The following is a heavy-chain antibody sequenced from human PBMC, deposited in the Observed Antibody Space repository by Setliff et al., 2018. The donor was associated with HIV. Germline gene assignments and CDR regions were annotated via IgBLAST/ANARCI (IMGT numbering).Heavy chain of an antibody. D-gene: IGHD2-15*01. CDR2: INWNGGSI. CDR3: ARGFCSGGSCYYFPPLDC. V-gene: IGHV3-20*04. CDR1: GFTFHDYG. Sequence: GSLRLSCAASGFTFHDYGMSWVRQAPGKGLEWVSGINWNGGSIGYADSVKGRFAIPRDNGKNSLYLQMNSLRVEDTALYYCARGFCSGGSCYYFPPLDCWGQGTLVTVS. J-gene: IGHJ4*02.